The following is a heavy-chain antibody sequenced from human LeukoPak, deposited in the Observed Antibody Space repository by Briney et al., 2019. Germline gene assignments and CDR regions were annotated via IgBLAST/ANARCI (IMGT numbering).Heavy chain of an antibody. Sequence: QSGGSLRLSCAASGFTFSSYAMSWVRQAPGKGLEWVSAISGSGGSTYYADSVKGRFTISRDNAKNSLYLQMNSLRAEDTALYYCAKTFLSAAATGREDNWFDPWGQGTLVTVSS. D-gene: IGHD6-13*01. CDR2: ISGSGGST. CDR3: AKTFLSAAATGREDNWFDP. CDR1: GFTFSSYA. J-gene: IGHJ5*02. V-gene: IGHV3-23*01.